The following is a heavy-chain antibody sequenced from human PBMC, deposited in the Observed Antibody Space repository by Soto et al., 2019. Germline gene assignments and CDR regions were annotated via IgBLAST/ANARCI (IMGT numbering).Heavy chain of an antibody. J-gene: IGHJ4*02. Sequence: SAKVGSTASMGTLNIYAISWVRQEHRQGLEWMGGIIPIFGTANYAQKFQGRVTITADESTSTAYMELSSLRSEDTAVYYCARTFPDKPYDSSGYNDYWGQGTLVTVSS. D-gene: IGHD3-22*01. CDR3: ARTFPDKPYDSSGYNDY. CDR2: IIPIFGTA. CDR1: MGTLNIYA. V-gene: IGHV1-69*01.